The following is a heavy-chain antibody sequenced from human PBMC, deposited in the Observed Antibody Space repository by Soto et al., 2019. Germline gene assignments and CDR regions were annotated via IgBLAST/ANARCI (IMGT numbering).Heavy chain of an antibody. J-gene: IGHJ4*02. CDR2: INPSGANT. D-gene: IGHD2-8*02. V-gene: IGHV3-23*01. CDR1: GFIFSSCS. CDR3: AKRGEAGGLYFDY. Sequence: ELQMLESGGGLVQPGGSLGLSCTASGFIFSSCSMSWVRQVPGEGLEWVSSINPSGANTFYADSVKGRFTISRDNSKNTLYLQMNNLRDEDTAVYYCAKRGEAGGLYFDYWGQGTLVTVSS.